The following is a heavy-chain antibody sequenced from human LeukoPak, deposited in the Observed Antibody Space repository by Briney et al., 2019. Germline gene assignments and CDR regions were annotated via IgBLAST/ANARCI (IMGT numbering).Heavy chain of an antibody. V-gene: IGHV4-31*03. CDR3: ARDVSGYGDQIDI. J-gene: IGHJ3*02. Sequence: SETLSLTCTVSGGSMSSSGYYWSWIRQHPGTGLEWIGYIYYSGSTYYNPSLKSRVTISVDTSNNQFSLRLSSVTAADTAAYYCARDVSGYGDQIDIWGQGTMVTVSS. D-gene: IGHD4-17*01. CDR1: GGSMSSSGYY. CDR2: IYYSGST.